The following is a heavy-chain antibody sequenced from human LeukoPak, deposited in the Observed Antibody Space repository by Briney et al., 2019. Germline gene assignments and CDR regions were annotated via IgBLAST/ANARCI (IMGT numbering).Heavy chain of an antibody. J-gene: IGHJ6*03. Sequence: NTSETLSLTCTVSGYSISSGYYWGWIRQPPGKGLEWIGGIYHSGSTNYNPSLKSRVTISVDTSKNQFSLKLSSVTAADTAVYYCARAPPYSSGWSYYYYYMDVWGKGTTVTVSS. CDR2: IYHSGST. V-gene: IGHV4-38-2*02. D-gene: IGHD6-19*01. CDR3: ARAPPYSSGWSYYYYYMDV. CDR1: GYSISSGYY.